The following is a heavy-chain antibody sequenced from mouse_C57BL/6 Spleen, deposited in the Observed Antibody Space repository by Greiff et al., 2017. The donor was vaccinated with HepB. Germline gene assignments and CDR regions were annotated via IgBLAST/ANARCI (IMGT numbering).Heavy chain of an antibody. Sequence: QVQLQQSGAELVRPGASVTLSCKASGYTFTDYEMHWVKQTPVHGLEWIGAIDPETGGTAYNQKFKGKAILTADKSSSTAYMELRSLTSEDSAVYYCTREGDYFDDWGQGTTLTVSS. V-gene: IGHV1-15*01. CDR2: IDPETGGT. CDR1: GYTFTDYE. CDR3: TREGDYFDD. J-gene: IGHJ2*01.